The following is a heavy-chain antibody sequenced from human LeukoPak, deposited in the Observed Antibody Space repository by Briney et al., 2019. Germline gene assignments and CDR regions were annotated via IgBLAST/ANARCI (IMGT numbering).Heavy chain of an antibody. V-gene: IGHV1-8*03. CDR1: GYTFTSYG. J-gene: IGHJ3*02. D-gene: IGHD6-13*01. Sequence: ASVKVSCKASGYTFTSYGISWVRQATGQGLEWMGWMNPNSGNTGYAQKFQGRVTITRNTSISKAYMELSSLRSEDTAVYYCARPSRWYRDAFDIWGQGTMVTVSS. CDR2: MNPNSGNT. CDR3: ARPSRWYRDAFDI.